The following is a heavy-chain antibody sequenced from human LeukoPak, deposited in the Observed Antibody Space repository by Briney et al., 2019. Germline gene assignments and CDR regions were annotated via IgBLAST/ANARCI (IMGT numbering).Heavy chain of an antibody. D-gene: IGHD6-19*01. CDR3: AREXSRWLGLGL. CDR2: IYSGGTT. CDR1: GFTVSDNY. Sequence: GGSLRLSCAASGFTVSDNYMTWVRQAPGKGLEWVSVIYSGGTTYYADSVKGRFTISRDNSKNTVSLQMNSLRAEDTAVYYCAREXSRWLGLGLWGPGTLVTVSS. J-gene: IGHJ1*01. V-gene: IGHV3-53*01.